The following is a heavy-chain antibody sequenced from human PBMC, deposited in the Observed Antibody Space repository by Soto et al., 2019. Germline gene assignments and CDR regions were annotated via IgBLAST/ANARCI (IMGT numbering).Heavy chain of an antibody. Sequence: ASVKVSCKASGYTFTSYGISWVRQAPGQGLEWMGWISAYNGNTNYAQKFQGKVTMTTDTSTSTAYMELRSLRSDDTAVYYCARVKGSGYHNWFDPWGQGTLVTVSS. CDR2: ISAYNGNT. D-gene: IGHD3-22*01. V-gene: IGHV1-18*01. J-gene: IGHJ5*02. CDR3: ARVKGSGYHNWFDP. CDR1: GYTFTSYG.